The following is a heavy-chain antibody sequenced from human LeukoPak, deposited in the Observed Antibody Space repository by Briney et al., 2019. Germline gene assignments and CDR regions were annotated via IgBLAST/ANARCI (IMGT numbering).Heavy chain of an antibody. CDR2: INHSGST. CDR3: ARVKGYYDYVWGSYRPTLFDY. V-gene: IGHV4-34*01. J-gene: IGHJ4*02. CDR1: GGSFSGYY. Sequence: PSETLSLTCAVYGGSFSGYYWSWIRQPPGKGLEWIGEINHSGSTNYNPSLKSRVTISVDTSKNQFSLKLSSVTAADTAVYYCARVKGYYDYVWGSYRPTLFDYWGQGTLVTVSS. D-gene: IGHD3-16*02.